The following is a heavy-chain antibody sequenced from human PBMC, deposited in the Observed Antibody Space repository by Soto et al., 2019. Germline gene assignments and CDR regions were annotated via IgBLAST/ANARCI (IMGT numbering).Heavy chain of an antibody. CDR1: GFSFSANA. J-gene: IGHJ4*02. Sequence: DVHLLESGGGLVQPGGSLRLSCVASGFSFSANAMTWVRQAPGKGLEWVASILHIGDSAYYADSVKGRFTISRGNSKRTLYLQMNSLRAEDTAVYYCARRGLSNNDYWGQGTLVTVSS. CDR2: ILHIGDSA. CDR3: ARRGLSNNDY. D-gene: IGHD1-1*01. V-gene: IGHV3-23*01.